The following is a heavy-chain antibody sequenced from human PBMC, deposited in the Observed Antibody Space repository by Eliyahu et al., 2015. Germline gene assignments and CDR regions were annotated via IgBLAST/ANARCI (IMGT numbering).Heavy chain of an antibody. CDR1: GFTFSXYG. D-gene: IGHD3-10*01. J-gene: IGHJ3*02. V-gene: IGHV3-33*01. CDR2: IWYDGSNK. CDR3: ARGPRITNQQADAFDI. Sequence: QVQLVESGGGVVQPGRSLRLSCAASGFTFSXYGMHWVRQAPGKGLEWVAVIWYDGSNKYYADSVKGRFTISRDNSKNTLYLQMNSLRAEDTAVYYCARGPRITNQQADAFDIWGQGTMVTVSS.